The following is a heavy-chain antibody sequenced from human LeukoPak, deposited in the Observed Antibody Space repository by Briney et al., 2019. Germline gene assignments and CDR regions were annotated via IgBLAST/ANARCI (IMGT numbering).Heavy chain of an antibody. J-gene: IGHJ4*02. CDR1: GGSISSYY. Sequence: PSETLSLTCTVSGGSISSYYWSWIRQPPGKGLEWIGYIYYSGSTNYNPSLKSRVTISVDTSKNQFSLKLSSVTAADTAVYYCARETTGEAYLDYWGQGTLVTVSS. CDR2: IYYSGST. D-gene: IGHD3-10*01. CDR3: ARETTGEAYLDY. V-gene: IGHV4-59*01.